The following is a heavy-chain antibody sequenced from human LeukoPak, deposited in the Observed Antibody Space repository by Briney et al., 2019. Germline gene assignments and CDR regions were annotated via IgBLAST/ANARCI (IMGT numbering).Heavy chain of an antibody. CDR1: GFTFTNAW. V-gene: IGHV3-15*01. J-gene: IGHJ4*02. D-gene: IGHD6-13*01. Sequence: GGSLRLSCAASGFTFTNAWMNCGRQAPGKGLEWVGHIKSKTDGGTTDYAAPVEGRFTISGDDSETTVYLQMNSLKSEETAVYYFTTGYASSWYVWGQGTLVTVSS. CDR3: TTGYASSWYV. CDR2: IKSKTDGGTT.